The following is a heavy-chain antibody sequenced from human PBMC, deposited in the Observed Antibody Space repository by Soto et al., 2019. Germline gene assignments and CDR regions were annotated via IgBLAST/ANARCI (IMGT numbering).Heavy chain of an antibody. D-gene: IGHD4-17*01. CDR2: IYPGYSYT. J-gene: IGHJ4*02. CDR1: GYRFSSHW. Sequence: PGESLKISCKGSGYRFSSHWIDWVRQMPGKGLDWMGVIYPGYSYTRYSPSFLGQVTISADKSIDTAYLQWSSLKASDTAKYYCARQGNGAEGFDFWGQGALVTVSS. V-gene: IGHV5-51*01. CDR3: ARQGNGAEGFDF.